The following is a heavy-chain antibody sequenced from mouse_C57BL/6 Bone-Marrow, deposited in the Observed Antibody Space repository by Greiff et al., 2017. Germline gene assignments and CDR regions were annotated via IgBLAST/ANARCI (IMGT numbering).Heavy chain of an antibody. Sequence: VQLQQSGPELVKPGASVKISCKASGYTFTDYYMNWVKQSHGKSLEWIGDINPNNGGTSYNQKFKGKATLTVDKSSSTAYMELRSLTSEDSAVYYCARRSNYLYAMDYWGQGTSVTGSS. D-gene: IGHD2-5*01. CDR2: INPNNGGT. J-gene: IGHJ4*01. CDR3: ARRSNYLYAMDY. V-gene: IGHV1-26*01. CDR1: GYTFTDYY.